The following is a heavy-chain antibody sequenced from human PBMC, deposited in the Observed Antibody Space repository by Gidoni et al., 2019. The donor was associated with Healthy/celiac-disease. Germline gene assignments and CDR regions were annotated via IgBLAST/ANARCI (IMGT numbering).Heavy chain of an antibody. CDR2: IYWDDDK. Sequence: QITLKESGPTLVKPTQTLTLTCTFSGFSLSTSGVGVGWIRQPPGKALEWLALIYWDDDKRYSPSLKSRLTITKDTSKNQVVLTMTNMDPVDTATYYCAHSWQQPAPRHTEYFQHWGQGTLVTVSS. V-gene: IGHV2-5*02. D-gene: IGHD6-13*01. CDR1: GFSLSTSGVG. J-gene: IGHJ1*01. CDR3: AHSWQQPAPRHTEYFQH.